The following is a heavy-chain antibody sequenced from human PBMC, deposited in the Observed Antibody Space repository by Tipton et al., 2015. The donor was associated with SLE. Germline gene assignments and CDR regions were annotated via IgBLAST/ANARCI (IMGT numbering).Heavy chain of an antibody. J-gene: IGHJ4*02. CDR3: ARQSSSMVPFDY. CDR1: GGSISSSSYY. Sequence: TLSLTCTVSGGSISSSSYYWGWIRQPPGKGLEWIGSIYYSGSTYYNPSLKSRVIISVDTSKNQFSLKLTSVTAADTAVYYCARQSSSMVPFDYLGQGTLVTVSS. D-gene: IGHD6-13*01. V-gene: IGHV4-39*07. CDR2: IYYSGST.